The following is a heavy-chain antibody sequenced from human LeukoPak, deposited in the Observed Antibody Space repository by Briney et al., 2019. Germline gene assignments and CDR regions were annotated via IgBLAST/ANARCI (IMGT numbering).Heavy chain of an antibody. J-gene: IGHJ4*02. CDR1: GYTFTGYY. CDR2: INPNSGGT. V-gene: IGHV1-2*02. D-gene: IGHD2-15*01. CDR3: ARAGNHCSGGSCYRSGFDY. Sequence: GASVKVPCKASGYTFTGYYMHWVRQAPGQGLEWMGWINPNSGGTNYAQKFQGRVTMTRDTSISTAYMELSRLRSDDTAVYYCARAGNHCSGGSCYRSGFDYWGQGTLVTVSS.